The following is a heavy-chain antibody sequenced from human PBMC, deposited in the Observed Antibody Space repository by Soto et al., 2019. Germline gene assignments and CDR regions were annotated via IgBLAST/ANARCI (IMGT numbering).Heavy chain of an antibody. CDR3: ARVQAPANRFLEWLGPSTGGMDV. V-gene: IGHV4-59*01. Sequence: SETLSLTCTVSGGSISSYYWSWIRQPPGKGLEWIGYIYYSGSTNYNHSLKSRVTISVDTSKNQFSLKLSSVTAADTAVYYCARVQAPANRFLEWLGPSTGGMDVWGQGTTVTVSS. D-gene: IGHD3-3*01. CDR2: IYYSGST. CDR1: GGSISSYY. J-gene: IGHJ6*02.